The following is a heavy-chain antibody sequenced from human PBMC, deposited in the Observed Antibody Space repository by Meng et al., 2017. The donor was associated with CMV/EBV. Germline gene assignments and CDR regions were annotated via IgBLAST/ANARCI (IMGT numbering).Heavy chain of an antibody. CDR2: IYYSGST. Sequence: GSLRLSCTVSGGSISSSSYYWGWIRQPPGKGLEWIGSIYYSGSTYYNPSLKSRVTISVDTSKNQFSLKLSSVTAGDTAVYYCARDNTIFGVDARGMDVWGQGTTVTVSS. J-gene: IGHJ6*02. CDR3: ARDNTIFGVDARGMDV. D-gene: IGHD3-3*01. CDR1: GGSISSSSYY. V-gene: IGHV4-39*07.